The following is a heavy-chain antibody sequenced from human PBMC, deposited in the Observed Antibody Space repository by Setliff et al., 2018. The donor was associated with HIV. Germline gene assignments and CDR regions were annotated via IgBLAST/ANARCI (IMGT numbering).Heavy chain of an antibody. V-gene: IGHV4-39*07. J-gene: IGHJ3*02. CDR2: IYQSGST. CDR3: ARSITMIIVAPGAFDI. D-gene: IGHD3-22*01. Sequence: PSETLSLTCAVYGASTSNSNSYWGWIRQPPGKRLEWLGSIYQSGSTSYNPSLSSRLTISVDTSKNQFSLKLSSVTAADTAVYYCARSITMIIVAPGAFDIWGQGTMVTVSS. CDR1: GASTSNSNSY.